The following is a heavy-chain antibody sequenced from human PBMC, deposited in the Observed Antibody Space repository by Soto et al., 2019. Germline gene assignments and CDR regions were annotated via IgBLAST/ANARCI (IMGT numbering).Heavy chain of an antibody. J-gene: IGHJ4*02. CDR2: LSWHSGII. CDR1: GFRFDDYA. D-gene: IGHD3-16*01. Sequence: PGGSLRLSCAASGFRFDDYAMNWVRHAPGKGLEWVSGLSWHSGIINYADAVKGRFTIFRDNAKNSLYLKMNRLRVEDRAFYYLDKDQDPGETTVDRDCIDYCDQGPMGTVFS. CDR3: DKDQDPGETTVDRDCIDY. V-gene: IGHV3-9*01.